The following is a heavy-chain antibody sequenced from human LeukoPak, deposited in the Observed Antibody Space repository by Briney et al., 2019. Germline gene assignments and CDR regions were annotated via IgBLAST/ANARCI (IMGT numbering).Heavy chain of an antibody. CDR1: GFTLSIYW. J-gene: IGHJ6*02. V-gene: IGHV3-7*03. Sequence: GGSLRLSCAASGFTLSIYWMNWARQAPGKGLEWVASINHNGNVNYYVDSVKGRFTISRDNAKNSLYLQMSNLRAEDTAVYFCARGGGLDVWGQGATVTVSS. D-gene: IGHD3-16*01. CDR3: ARGGGLDV. CDR2: INHNGNVN.